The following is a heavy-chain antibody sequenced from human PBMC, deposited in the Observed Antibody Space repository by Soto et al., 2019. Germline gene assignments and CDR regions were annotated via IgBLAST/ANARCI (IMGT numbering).Heavy chain of an antibody. J-gene: IGHJ3*02. CDR1: GFMFNNSA. Sequence: GGSLRLSCKASGFMFNNSAMTWVRQAPGQGLQWVASVSDNGGSRGGTYYADSVKGRFTISRDNSKNTLYLQLDSLTGADTAVYYCAREKAVVIDALDIWGQGTMVTV. CDR3: AREKAVVIDALDI. D-gene: IGHD2-21*01. V-gene: IGHV3-23*01. CDR2: VSDNGGSRGGT.